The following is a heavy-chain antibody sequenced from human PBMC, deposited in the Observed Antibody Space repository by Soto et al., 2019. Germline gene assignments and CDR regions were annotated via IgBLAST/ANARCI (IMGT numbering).Heavy chain of an antibody. CDR2: LSRGGGST. CDR1: GFTYSNHG. CDR3: ARDGQYRTDGFDI. Sequence: EAQLLESGGELIQPGGSLRLSCAASGFTYSNHGMSWVRQAPGKGLEWIAGLSRGGGSTYYADSVKGRFTISRDNSKNTLDLIMNSLRVEDTALYYCARDGQYRTDGFDIWGQGTMVTVSS. D-gene: IGHD5-12*01. V-gene: IGHV3-23*01. J-gene: IGHJ3*02.